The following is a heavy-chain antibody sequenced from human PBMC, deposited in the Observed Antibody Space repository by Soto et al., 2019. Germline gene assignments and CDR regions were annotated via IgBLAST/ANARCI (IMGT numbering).Heavy chain of an antibody. CDR3: ARVQGSGSGLYYFYYYGIDV. CDR2: VSGNGLST. J-gene: IGHJ6*02. CDR1: GITFSSYA. V-gene: IGHV3-23*01. Sequence: GGSLRLSGAASGITFSSYALSRVRQAPGKGLQCVSTVSGNGLSTYYADSVKGRFTISRDNSRNTLYLQMNSLRAEDTAVYYFARVQGSGSGLYYFYYYGIDVGGQGTTVTVS. D-gene: IGHD3-10*01.